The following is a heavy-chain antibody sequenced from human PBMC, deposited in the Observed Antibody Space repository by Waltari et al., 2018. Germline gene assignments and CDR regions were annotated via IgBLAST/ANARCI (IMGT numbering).Heavy chain of an antibody. D-gene: IGHD3-16*01. V-gene: IGHV3-23*01. CDR3: AKDEGNRRAPTFGMDV. CDR2: MSGSGLI. CDR1: GFPLTSYI. Sequence: EMQLLESGGGLAQPGGSVRLSCAAPGFPLTSYILNWGRQAPGRGLEWVSLMSGSGLIDYADAVKGRFTISRDNSKNTVFLQMDSLRAEDTAVYYCAKDEGNRRAPTFGMDVWGRGTTVIVS. J-gene: IGHJ6*02.